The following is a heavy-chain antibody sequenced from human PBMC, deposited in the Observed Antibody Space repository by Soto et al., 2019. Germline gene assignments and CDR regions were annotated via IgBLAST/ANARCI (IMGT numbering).Heavy chain of an antibody. Sequence: SETLSLTCTVSGGSISSHYWTWIRQPPGKGLEWIGYIYYSGSTNYNPSLKSRVTISVDTSKNQFSLKLSSVTAADTAVYYCAREGYCTSTSCYLDDWGQGSLVTVSS. D-gene: IGHD2-2*01. CDR3: AREGYCTSTSCYLDD. J-gene: IGHJ4*02. V-gene: IGHV4-59*11. CDR2: IYYSGST. CDR1: GGSISSHY.